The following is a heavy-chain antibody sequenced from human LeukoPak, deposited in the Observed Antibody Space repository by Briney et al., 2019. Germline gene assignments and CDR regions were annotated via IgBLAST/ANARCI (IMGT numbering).Heavy chain of an antibody. CDR2: INGDSGNT. CDR3: ARAPYDILTGYSLNWFDP. CDR1: GYTFTTYA. J-gene: IGHJ5*02. Sequence: ASVKVSCKASGYTFTTYAMHWVRQAPGQRLEWMGWINGDSGNTKYSQKFQGRVTITRDTSAYTANMELKSLSSADTAVYFCARAPYDILTGYSLNWFDPRGQGTLVTVSS. V-gene: IGHV1-3*01. D-gene: IGHD3-9*01.